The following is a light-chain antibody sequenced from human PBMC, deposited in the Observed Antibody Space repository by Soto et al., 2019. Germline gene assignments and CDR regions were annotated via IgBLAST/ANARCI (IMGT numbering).Light chain of an antibody. Sequence: EIVLSQSPVTLSLSPGEIATLSCSASQTVTRNYLAWHQQKPGQTPRLLVYGASSRATGIPDRFSGSGSGTAFTLTISRLEPEDFAVYYCQKHGSSPITFGQGTRLEIK. CDR2: GAS. J-gene: IGKJ5*01. V-gene: IGKV3-20*01. CDR3: QKHGSSPIT. CDR1: QTVTRNY.